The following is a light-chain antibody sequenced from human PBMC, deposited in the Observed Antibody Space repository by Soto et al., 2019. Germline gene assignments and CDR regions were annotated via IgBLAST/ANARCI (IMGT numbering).Light chain of an antibody. CDR1: SGHSNYA. Sequence: QSVLTQSPSASASLGASVKLTCTLSSGHSNYAIAWHQQQPDKGPRYLMKLNSDGSHSKGDGIPDRFSGSSSGAERHLTISSLQSEDEADYYCQTWGTAIHDVVFGGGTKVTVL. CDR3: QTWGTAIHDVV. V-gene: IGLV4-69*02. CDR2: LNSDGSH. J-gene: IGLJ2*01.